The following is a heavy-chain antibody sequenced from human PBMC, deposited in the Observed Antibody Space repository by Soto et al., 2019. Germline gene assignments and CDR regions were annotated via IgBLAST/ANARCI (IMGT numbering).Heavy chain of an antibody. CDR1: GFTFSGSA. CDR3: TRLLYCSSTSCYSKRDSD. CDR2: IRSKANSYAT. J-gene: IGHJ4*02. V-gene: IGHV3-73*02. D-gene: IGHD2-2*01. Sequence: EVQLVESGGGLVQPGGSLKLSCAASGFTFSGSAMHWVRQASGKGLEWVGRIRSKANSYATAYAASVKGRFTISRDDSKHTAYLQMNSLKTDDTAVYYCTRLLYCSSTSCYSKRDSDWGQGTLVTVSS.